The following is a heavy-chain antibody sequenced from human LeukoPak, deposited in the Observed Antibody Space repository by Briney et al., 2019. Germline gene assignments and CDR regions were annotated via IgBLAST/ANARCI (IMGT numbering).Heavy chain of an antibody. J-gene: IGHJ5*02. Sequence: SVKVSCKASGGTFSSYAISWVRQAPGQGLEWMGRIIPIFGIANYAQKFQGRVTITADKSTSTAYMELRSLRSEDTAVYYCARDRGEVVTAIPGGWFDPWGQGTLVTVSS. V-gene: IGHV1-69*04. D-gene: IGHD2-21*02. CDR3: ARDRGEVVTAIPGGWFDP. CDR1: GGTFSSYA. CDR2: IIPIFGIA.